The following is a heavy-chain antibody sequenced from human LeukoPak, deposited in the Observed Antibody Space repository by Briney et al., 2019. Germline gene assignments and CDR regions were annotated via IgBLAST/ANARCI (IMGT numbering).Heavy chain of an antibody. CDR2: ISSSGSTI. D-gene: IGHD3-10*02. CDR3: AELGITMIGGV. Sequence: GGSLRLSCAASGFTFRSYEMNWVRQAPGKGLEWVSYISSSGSTIYYADSVKGRFTISRDNAKNSLYLQMNSLRAEDTAVYYCAELGITMIGGVWGKGTTVTISS. J-gene: IGHJ6*04. CDR1: GFTFRSYE. V-gene: IGHV3-48*03.